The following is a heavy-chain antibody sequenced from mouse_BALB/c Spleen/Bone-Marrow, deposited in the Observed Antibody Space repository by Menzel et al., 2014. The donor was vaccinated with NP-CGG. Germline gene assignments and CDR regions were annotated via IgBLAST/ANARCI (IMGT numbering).Heavy chain of an antibody. CDR3: ARDGGYGWFAY. D-gene: IGHD1-1*02. CDR2: IWGDGST. Sequence: QVQLKESGPGLVAPSQSLSITCTVSGFSLTGYGVNWVRQPPGKGLEWLGMIWGDGSTDYNSALKSRLSISKDNSKSQVFFKMNSLQTDDTARYYWARDGGYGWFAYWGQGTLVTVSA. CDR1: GFSLTGYG. J-gene: IGHJ3*01. V-gene: IGHV2-6-7*01.